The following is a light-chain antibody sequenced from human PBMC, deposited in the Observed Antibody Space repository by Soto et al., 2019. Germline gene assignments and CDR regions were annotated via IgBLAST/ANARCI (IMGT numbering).Light chain of an antibody. CDR3: QHYGSSSLT. CDR1: QSVRSSY. Sequence: EIVLTQSPGTLSLSPGERVTLSCRASQSVRSSYLAWYQQKPGQAPRLLMYGASSRATGIPDRFSGSGSGTDFTLTISRLEPEDFAVYFCQHYGSSSLTFGGGTKVDIK. J-gene: IGKJ4*01. CDR2: GAS. V-gene: IGKV3-20*01.